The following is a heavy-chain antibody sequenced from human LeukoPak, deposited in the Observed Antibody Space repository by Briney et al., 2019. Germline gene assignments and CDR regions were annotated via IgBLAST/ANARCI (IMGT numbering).Heavy chain of an antibody. V-gene: IGHV1-18*01. J-gene: IGHJ4*02. D-gene: IGHD4-17*01. Sequence: ASVKVSCKASGYNFFTYGITWVRQAPGQGLEWMGWISPHNGNANYAQKFQDRVIMTTDTSTNTAYMELRSLRSDDTAVYYCVSVDYGDRNFDYWGQGTLVTVSS. CDR1: GYNFFTYG. CDR2: ISPHNGNA. CDR3: VSVDYGDRNFDY.